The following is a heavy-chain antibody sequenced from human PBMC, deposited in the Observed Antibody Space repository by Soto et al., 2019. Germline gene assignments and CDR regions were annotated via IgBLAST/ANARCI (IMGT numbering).Heavy chain of an antibody. CDR2: ISGSGGST. D-gene: IGHD2-2*02. J-gene: IGHJ4*02. CDR1: GFTFSSYA. Sequence: EVQLLESGGGLVQPGGSLRLSCAASGFTFSSYAMSWVRQAPGKGLEWVSAISGSGGSTYYADSVKGRFTISRDNSKNTLYLQMNSLRAEDTAVYYCAKDQALGVPAAIGVDYWGQGTLVTVSS. V-gene: IGHV3-23*01. CDR3: AKDQALGVPAAIGVDY.